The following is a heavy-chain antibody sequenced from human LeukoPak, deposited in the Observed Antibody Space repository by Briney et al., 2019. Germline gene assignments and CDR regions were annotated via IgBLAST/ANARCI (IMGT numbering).Heavy chain of an antibody. CDR2: ISSSSSYI. CDR1: GFTFSSYS. V-gene: IGHV3-21*01. CDR3: ARDSPGSPGIDY. J-gene: IGHJ4*02. D-gene: IGHD3-10*01. Sequence: GGSLRLSCAASGFTFSSYSMNWVRQAPGKGLEWVSSISSSSSYIYYADSVKGRFTISRDNAKNSLYLQMNSLRAEDTAVYYCARDSPGSPGIDYWGQGTLVTVSS.